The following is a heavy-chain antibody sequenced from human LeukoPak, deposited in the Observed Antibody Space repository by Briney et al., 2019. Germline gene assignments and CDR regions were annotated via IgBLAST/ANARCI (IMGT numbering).Heavy chain of an antibody. D-gene: IGHD6-13*01. J-gene: IGHJ4*02. V-gene: IGHV3-23*01. CDR3: AKTRPLDSSSWSHGDY. CDR1: GFTFSSSA. Sequence: GGSLRLSCAASGFTFSSSAMSCVRQAPGKGLEWVSTISNNGGYTYYADSVQGRFTISRDNSKNTLYLQMNSLRAEDTAVYYCAKTRPLDSSSWSHGDYWGQGTLVTVSS. CDR2: ISNNGGYT.